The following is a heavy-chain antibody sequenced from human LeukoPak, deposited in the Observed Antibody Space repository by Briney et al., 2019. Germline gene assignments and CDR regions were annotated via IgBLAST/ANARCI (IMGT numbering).Heavy chain of an antibody. D-gene: IGHD3-10*01. V-gene: IGHV1-18*01. CDR2: ISAYNGNT. J-gene: IGHJ4*02. CDR3: ARDALQLIWFGEACFCY. Sequence: ASVKVSCKASGYTFTSYGISWVRQAPGQGLEWMGWISAYNGNTNYAQKLQGRVTMTTDTSTSTAYMELRSLRSDDTAVYYCARDALQLIWFGEACFCYWGQGTLVTVSS. CDR1: GYTFTSYG.